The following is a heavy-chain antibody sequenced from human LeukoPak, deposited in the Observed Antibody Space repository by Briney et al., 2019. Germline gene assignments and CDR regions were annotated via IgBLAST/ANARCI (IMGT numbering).Heavy chain of an antibody. V-gene: IGHV1-18*04. Sequence: ASVKVSCKASGYTLTSYGLSWVRQAPGQALEWMGWISARNGDTKFADKFQGRLTMTTDTPASTAYMELRSLRSDDTALYYCAKDGGVRGVLDYWGQGTLVTVSS. CDR3: AKDGGVRGVLDY. CDR2: ISARNGDT. J-gene: IGHJ4*02. CDR1: GYTLTSYG. D-gene: IGHD3-10*01.